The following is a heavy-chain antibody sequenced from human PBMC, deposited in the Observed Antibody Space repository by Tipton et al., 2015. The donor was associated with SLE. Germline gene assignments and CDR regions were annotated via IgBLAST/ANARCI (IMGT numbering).Heavy chain of an antibody. CDR1: GYSISSGYY. J-gene: IGHJ3*02. D-gene: IGHD3-9*01. CDR3: ARDPTITDAFDI. Sequence: TLSLTCAVSGYSISSGYYWGWIRQPPGKGLEWIGSIYHSGSTYYNPSLKSRVTISVDTSKNQFSLKLSSVTAADTAVYYCARDPTITDAFDIWGQGTMVTVSS. V-gene: IGHV4-38-2*02. CDR2: IYHSGST.